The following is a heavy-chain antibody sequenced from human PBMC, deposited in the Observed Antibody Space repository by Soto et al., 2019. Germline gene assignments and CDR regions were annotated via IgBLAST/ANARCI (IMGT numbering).Heavy chain of an antibody. J-gene: IGHJ6*01. CDR2: ISYDGNNK. V-gene: IGHV3-30-3*01. D-gene: IGHD2-15*01. Sequence: QVQLVESGGGVVQPGRSLRLSCAASGFTFSSYAMYWVRQAPGKGLEWVAVISYDGNNKYYADSVKGRFTISRDNSKNTLYLQMNSLRAEDTAVYYCARAECDGGSCYTLVGLRYGMDVW. CDR3: ARAECDGGSCYTLVGLRYGMDV. CDR1: GFTFSSYA.